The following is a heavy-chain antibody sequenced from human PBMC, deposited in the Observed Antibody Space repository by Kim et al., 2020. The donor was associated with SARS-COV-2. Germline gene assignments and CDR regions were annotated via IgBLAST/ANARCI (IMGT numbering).Heavy chain of an antibody. CDR1: EFTFSNYA. D-gene: IGHD2-15*01. J-gene: IGHJ4*02. CDR3: AKGTLPNCSGVRCYPFDY. Sequence: GGSLRLSCAASEFTFSNYAMNWVRQAPGKRLEWVSSITDNGGSTYHADSVRGRFTISRDNSKNTLYLQMNSLRAEDTAVYYCAKGTLPNCSGVRCYPFDYWGRRTQVAVSS. V-gene: IGHV3-23*01. CDR2: ITDNGGST.